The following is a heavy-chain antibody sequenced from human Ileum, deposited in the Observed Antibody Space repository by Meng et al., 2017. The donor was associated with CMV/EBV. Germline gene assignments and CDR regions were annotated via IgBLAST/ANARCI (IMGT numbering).Heavy chain of an antibody. J-gene: IGHJ5*02. V-gene: IGHV4-34*01. CDR2: IDHSGST. CDR1: GGPFSGYY. D-gene: IGHD5-18*01. CDR3: ARGRWRGYISGYMYNWFDP. Sequence: QVALRTWGAALLKPSETLSLTCAVYGGPFSGYYWTWMRQSPGRGLEWIGEIDHSGSTNCIPSLKSRVTMSVDTPNNQFSLKLSSVTAADTAVYYCARGRWRGYISGYMYNWFDPWGQGTLVTVSS.